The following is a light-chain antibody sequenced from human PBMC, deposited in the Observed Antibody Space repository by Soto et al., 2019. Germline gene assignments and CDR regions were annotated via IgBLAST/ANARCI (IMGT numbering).Light chain of an antibody. CDR3: QQYGSSRFT. CDR1: QSVSSSY. V-gene: IGKV3-20*01. CDR2: GAS. Sequence: EIVFTQSPGTLSLSPGERATLSCRASQSVSSSYLAWYQQKPGQAPRLLIYGASSRATGIPDRFSGSGSGTDFTLTISRLEPEDFAVYYCQQYGSSRFTFGGGTKVDIK. J-gene: IGKJ4*01.